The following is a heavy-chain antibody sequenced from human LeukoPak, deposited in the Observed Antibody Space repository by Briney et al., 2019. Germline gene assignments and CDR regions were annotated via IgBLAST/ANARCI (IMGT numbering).Heavy chain of an antibody. Sequence: HPGGSLRLSCSASGFSFRNYAMHWVRQAPGKGLEFVSGMNDDWGTTDYADSVKGRFTISRDNSKDTLYLQMNSLRTDDTALCYCVRGLYGLGWDFWGQGTLVTVSS. D-gene: IGHD3-10*01. J-gene: IGHJ4*02. V-gene: IGHV3-64D*06. CDR1: GFSFRNYA. CDR3: VRGLYGLGWDF. CDR2: MNDDWGTT.